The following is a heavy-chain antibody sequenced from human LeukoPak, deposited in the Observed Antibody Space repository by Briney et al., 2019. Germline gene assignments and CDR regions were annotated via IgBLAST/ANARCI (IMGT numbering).Heavy chain of an antibody. CDR3: ARDPADIVVRGWDYYYYYMDV. CDR2: INPNSGGT. V-gene: IGHV1-2*02. D-gene: IGHD2-15*01. CDR1: GYTLTGYY. Sequence: GASVKVSCKASGYTLTGYYMHWVRQAPGQGLEWMGWINPNSGGTNYAQKFQGRVTMTRDTSISTAYMELSRLRSDDTAVYYCARDPADIVVRGWDYYYYYMDVWGKGTTVTVSS. J-gene: IGHJ6*03.